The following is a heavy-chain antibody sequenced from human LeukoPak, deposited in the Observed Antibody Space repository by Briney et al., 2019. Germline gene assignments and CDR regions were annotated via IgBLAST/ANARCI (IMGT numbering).Heavy chain of an antibody. CDR2: IYYSGST. CDR3: AADRAQQGGATAY. V-gene: IGHV4-59*01. Sequence: SETLSLTCTVSGGSISSYYWSWIRQPPGKGLEWIGYIYYSGSTNYNPSLKSRVTISVDTSKNQFSLKLSSVTAADTAVYYCAADRAQQGGATAYWGQGTLVTVYS. CDR1: GGSISSYY. D-gene: IGHD1-26*01. J-gene: IGHJ4*02.